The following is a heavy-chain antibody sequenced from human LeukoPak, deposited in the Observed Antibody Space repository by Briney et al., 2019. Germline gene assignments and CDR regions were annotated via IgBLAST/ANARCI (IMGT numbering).Heavy chain of an antibody. V-gene: IGHV1-2*02. Sequence: ASVKVSCKASGYTFTGYYMHWVRQAPGQGLEWMGWINPNSGGTNYAQKFQGRVTMTRDTSISTAYMELSRLRSDDTAVYYCARDQEVGDYPRVMGYWGQGTLVTVSS. D-gene: IGHD4-17*01. CDR1: GYTFTGYY. CDR3: ARDQEVGDYPRVMGY. J-gene: IGHJ4*02. CDR2: INPNSGGT.